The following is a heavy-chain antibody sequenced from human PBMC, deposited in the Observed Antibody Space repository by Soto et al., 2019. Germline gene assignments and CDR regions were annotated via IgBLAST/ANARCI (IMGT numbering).Heavy chain of an antibody. Sequence: QVQLVQSGAEVKKPGSSVKVSCKASGGTFSSYAISWVQQAPGQGLEWMGGIIPIFGTANYAQKFQGRVTITADEATSTAYMELSSLRSEDTAVYYCARDLKKDKAMVNFGWFDYWGQGTLVTVSS. CDR3: ARDLKKDKAMVNFGWFDY. CDR1: GGTFSSYA. V-gene: IGHV1-69*01. D-gene: IGHD5-18*01. J-gene: IGHJ4*02. CDR2: IIPIFGTA.